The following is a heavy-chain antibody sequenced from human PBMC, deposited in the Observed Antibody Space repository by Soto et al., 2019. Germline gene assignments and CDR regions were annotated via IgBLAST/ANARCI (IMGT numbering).Heavy chain of an antibody. CDR3: AAAGYYDSSGYYYEADYYYGMDV. Sequence: SVKVSCKASGFTFTSSAVQWVRQARGQRLEWIGWIVVGSGNTNYAQKFQERVTITRDMSTSTAYMELSSLRSEDTAVYYCAAAGYYDSSGYYYEADYYYGMDVWGQGTTVTVSS. J-gene: IGHJ6*02. CDR2: IVVGSGNT. V-gene: IGHV1-58*01. CDR1: GFTFTSSA. D-gene: IGHD3-22*01.